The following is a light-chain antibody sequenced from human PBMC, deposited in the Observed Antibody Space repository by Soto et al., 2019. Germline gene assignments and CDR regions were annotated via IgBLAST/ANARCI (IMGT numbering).Light chain of an antibody. CDR2: DAL. Sequence: AIQLTQSPSSLSASVGDRVTITCRASQDIAIYLAWYQQKPGEAPKVLIYDALNLESGVPSRFSGSGYGTEFTLTIRSLQPDDFATYCCQHYGGMWTFGQGTKVDIK. CDR3: QHYGGMWT. V-gene: IGKV1-13*02. CDR1: QDIAIY. J-gene: IGKJ1*01.